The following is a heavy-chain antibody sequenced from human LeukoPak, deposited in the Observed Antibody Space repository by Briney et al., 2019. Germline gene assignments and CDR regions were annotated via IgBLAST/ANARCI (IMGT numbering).Heavy chain of an antibody. CDR1: GYTFTSYG. J-gene: IGHJ5*02. CDR3: ARDNSVEATAWWFDP. Sequence: GASVKVSCKASGYTFTSYGISWVRQAPGQGLEWMGWINANNNNTDNVQKLEGRATMTTDTSTSKAYMELSSLRSEDTAVYYCARDNSVEATAWWFDPWGQGTLVTVSS. V-gene: IGHV1-18*01. CDR2: INANNNNT. D-gene: IGHD1-26*01.